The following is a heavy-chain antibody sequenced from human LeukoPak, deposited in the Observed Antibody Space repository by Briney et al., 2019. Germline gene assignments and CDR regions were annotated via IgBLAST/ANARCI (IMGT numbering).Heavy chain of an antibody. V-gene: IGHV1-69*05. Sequence: GASVKVSCKASGYKFTGDYIHWLRQAPGQGLEWMGRIIPIFGTANYAQKFQGRVTITTDESTSTAYMKLSSLRSEDTAVYYCARDLRNITMIVEDPYYFDYWGQGTLVTVSS. CDR2: IIPIFGTA. D-gene: IGHD3-22*01. CDR1: GYKFTGDY. CDR3: ARDLRNITMIVEDPYYFDY. J-gene: IGHJ4*02.